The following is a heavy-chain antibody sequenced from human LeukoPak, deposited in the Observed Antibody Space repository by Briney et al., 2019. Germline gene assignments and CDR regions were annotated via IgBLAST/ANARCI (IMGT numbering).Heavy chain of an antibody. J-gene: IGHJ6*02. CDR3: ATASAYYDILTGYPNYYYYGMDV. CDR1: GYTLTELS. V-gene: IGHV1-24*01. Sequence: GASVKVSCKVSGYTLTELSMHWVRQAPGKGLEWMGGFDPEDGEKIYAQKFQGRVTMTEDTSTDTAYMELSSLRSEDTAVYYCATASAYYDILTGYPNYYYYGMDVWGQGTTVTVSS. CDR2: FDPEDGEK. D-gene: IGHD3-9*01.